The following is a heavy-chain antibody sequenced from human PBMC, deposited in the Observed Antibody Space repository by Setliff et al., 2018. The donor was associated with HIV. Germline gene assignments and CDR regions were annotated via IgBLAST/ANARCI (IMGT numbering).Heavy chain of an antibody. CDR3: ARDPIAAAYYYYYMDV. Sequence: GGSLRLSCAASGFTFSYYYMSGVRQAPGKGLEWVSSISSSSSYIYYADSVKGRFTISRDNAKNSLYLQMNSLRAEDTAVYYCARDPIAAAYYYYYMDVWGKGTTVTVSS. V-gene: IGHV3-21*01. CDR2: ISSSSSYI. D-gene: IGHD6-13*01. CDR1: GFTFSYYY. J-gene: IGHJ6*03.